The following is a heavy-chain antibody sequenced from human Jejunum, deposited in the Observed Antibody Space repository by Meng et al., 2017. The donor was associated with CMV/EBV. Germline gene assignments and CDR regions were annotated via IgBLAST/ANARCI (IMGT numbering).Heavy chain of an antibody. CDR1: GFTFNRYA. V-gene: IGHV3-30*04. CDR3: ARDLGDYGNY. CDR2: TLYDGSNK. D-gene: IGHD4-17*01. J-gene: IGHJ4*02. Sequence: CAASGFTFNRYAMHWVRQAPGKGLEWVAVTLYDGSNKYYADSVKGRFTISRDNSTNTLYLQMNSLRVEDTAMYYCARDLGDYGNYWGQGTRVTVSS.